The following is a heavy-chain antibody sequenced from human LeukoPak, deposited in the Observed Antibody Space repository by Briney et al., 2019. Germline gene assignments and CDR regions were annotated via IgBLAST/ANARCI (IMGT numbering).Heavy chain of an antibody. J-gene: IGHJ1*01. Sequence: GGSLRLSCAASGFTFSNAWMSWVRNAPGQGLESAGRIKSKTDGGTTDYAAPVKGRFTMSRDDSKNTLYLQMNSLKTEDTAVYYCTRYYYYSSAYYLYSHHWGLRTPVTVSS. V-gene: IGHV3-15*01. D-gene: IGHD3-22*01. CDR2: IKSKTDGGTT. CDR1: GFTFSNAW. CDR3: TRYYYYSSAYYLYSHH.